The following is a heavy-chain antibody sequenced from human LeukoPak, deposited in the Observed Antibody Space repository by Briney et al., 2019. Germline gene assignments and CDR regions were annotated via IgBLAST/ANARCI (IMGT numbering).Heavy chain of an antibody. V-gene: IGHV3-53*01. D-gene: IGHD3-10*01. CDR1: GFTVSNSY. Sequence: GGSLRLSCAASGFTVSNSYMGWVRQAPGKGLEWVSVIYSGGRTDYADSVKGRFTVSRDISRNTVYLQVNSLRAEDTAVYYCARELGEFLDYWGQGTPVTVSS. CDR2: IYSGGRT. J-gene: IGHJ4*02. CDR3: ARELGEFLDY.